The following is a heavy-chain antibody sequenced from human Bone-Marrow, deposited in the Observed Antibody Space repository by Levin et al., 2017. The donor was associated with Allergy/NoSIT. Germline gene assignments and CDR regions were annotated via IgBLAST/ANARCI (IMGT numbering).Heavy chain of an antibody. D-gene: IGHD3-9*01. CDR1: GFSVSSYW. J-gene: IGHJ4*02. V-gene: IGHV3-74*01. CDR3: AKDFEGPHDY. Sequence: GGSLRLSCAASGFSVSSYWMHWVRQTPGQGLVWVSRINEDGTIINYACSVKGRFTISRDSAKNTLYLQMNSLRTDDTAVYYCAKDFEGPHDYWGQGTLVTVSS. CDR2: INEDGTII.